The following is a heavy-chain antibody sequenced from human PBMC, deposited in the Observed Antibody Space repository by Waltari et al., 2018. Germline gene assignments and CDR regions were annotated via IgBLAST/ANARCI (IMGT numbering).Heavy chain of an antibody. V-gene: IGHV3-7*01. CDR2: KARWRWE. CDR1: GFSFDKYW. Sequence: EVQLVESGGGLVQPGGSLRLSCAASGFSFDKYWMSWFRQAPGKGPGGGGGVGGQQKARWRWEMICGLCGGAIHHLQRQRQELTLSANEQPESRGTAVYSCARLLHYLDSRGYYNGYAFDIWGQGTMVSVSS. J-gene: IGHJ3*02. CDR3: ARLLHYLDSRGYYNGYAFDI. D-gene: IGHD3-22*01.